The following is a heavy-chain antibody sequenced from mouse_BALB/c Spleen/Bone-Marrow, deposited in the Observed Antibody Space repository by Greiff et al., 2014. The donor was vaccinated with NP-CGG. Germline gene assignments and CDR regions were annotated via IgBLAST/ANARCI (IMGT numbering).Heavy chain of an antibody. D-gene: IGHD2-3*01. Sequence: LVESGGSLKLSCAASGFDFSGYWMTWVRQALGKGLEWIGEINPDSRTINYKPSLKEKFIMSRDNAKNTLYLQMSKVRSEDTALYYCARNGYYGWITYWGQGTLVTVSA. V-gene: IGHV4-1*02. CDR2: INPDSRTI. J-gene: IGHJ3*01. CDR3: ARNGYYGWITY. CDR1: GFDFSGYW.